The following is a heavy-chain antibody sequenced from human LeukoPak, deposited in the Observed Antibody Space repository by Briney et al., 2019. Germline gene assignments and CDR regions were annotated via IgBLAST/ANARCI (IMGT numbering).Heavy chain of an antibody. CDR3: ARNSAVATSRSWFDP. V-gene: IGHV4-59*08. J-gene: IGHJ5*02. D-gene: IGHD6-19*01. Sequence: PSETLSLTCSVFDGSISNYYWSWIRQPPGKGLEWIGYAYYSGSTTYNPSLESRVTISVDTSKNQFSLKLTAVTAADTAVYYCARNSAVATSRSWFDPWGQGILVTVSS. CDR2: AYYSGST. CDR1: DGSISNYY.